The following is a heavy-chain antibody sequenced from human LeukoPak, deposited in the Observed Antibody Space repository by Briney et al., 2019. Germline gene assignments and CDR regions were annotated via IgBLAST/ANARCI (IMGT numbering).Heavy chain of an antibody. D-gene: IGHD6-19*01. CDR2: ISITDT. J-gene: IGHJ4*02. CDR3: ARLRRDTSGWYADDS. V-gene: IGHV4-4*07. CDR1: GGSINTYY. Sequence: SETLSLTCTVSGGSINTYYWSWIRQPAGKGLEWIGHISITDTNYNPSPTSRVTMSIDTSKNQFSLDLRSVSAADTAVYYCARLRRDTSGWYADDSWGQGTLVSVSS.